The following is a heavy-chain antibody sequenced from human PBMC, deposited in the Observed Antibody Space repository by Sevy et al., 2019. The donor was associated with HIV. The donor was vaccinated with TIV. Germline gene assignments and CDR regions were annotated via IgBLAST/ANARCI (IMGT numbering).Heavy chain of an antibody. V-gene: IGHV4-59*01. Sequence: SETLSPTCTVSDDSISGYYWSWIRQPPGKGLEWIGYIYYSGGTNYNPSLKSRATISADMSTNHFSLKLSSVTAADTAVYYCARTTPYYYYGMDVWGQGTTVTVSS. J-gene: IGHJ6*02. CDR1: DDSISGYY. CDR2: IYYSGGT. D-gene: IGHD4-17*01. CDR3: ARTTPYYYYGMDV.